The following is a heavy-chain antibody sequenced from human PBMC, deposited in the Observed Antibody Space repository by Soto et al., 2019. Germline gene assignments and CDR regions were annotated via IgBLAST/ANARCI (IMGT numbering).Heavy chain of an antibody. Sequence: SETLSLTCTVSGGSISSGGYYWSWIRQHPGKGLEWIGYIYYSGSTYYNPSLKSRVTISVDTSKNQFSLKLCSVTAAQTAVYYCARGVGYDFWGGYNTGNYGMDVWDPGTTVA. J-gene: IGHJ6*02. D-gene: IGHD3-3*01. V-gene: IGHV4-31*03. CDR3: ARGVGYDFWGGYNTGNYGMDV. CDR1: GGSISSGGYY. CDR2: IYYSGST.